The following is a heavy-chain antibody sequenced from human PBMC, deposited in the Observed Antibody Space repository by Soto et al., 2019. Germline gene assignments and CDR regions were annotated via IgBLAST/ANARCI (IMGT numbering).Heavy chain of an antibody. V-gene: IGHV4-39*01. CDR2: IYYSGST. CDR3: ARHGRGYCSGGSCSRVNWFDP. D-gene: IGHD2-15*01. J-gene: IGHJ5*02. Sequence: SETLSLTCTVSGGSISSSSYYWGWIRQPPGKGLEWIGSIYYSGSTYYNPSLKSRVTISVDTSKNQFSLKLSSVTAADTAVYYCARHGRGYCSGGSCSRVNWFDPWGQGTLVTVSS. CDR1: GGSISSSSYY.